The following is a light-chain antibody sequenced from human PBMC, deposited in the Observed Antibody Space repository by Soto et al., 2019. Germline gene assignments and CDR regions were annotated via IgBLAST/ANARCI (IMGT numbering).Light chain of an antibody. CDR2: GAS. CDR1: QSISNNY. J-gene: IGKJ1*01. Sequence: EFVLTQSPGILALSPGARATLSCRASQSISNNYLAWYQQRPGQAPRLLIYGASTRAAGISDRFSGSGSGTYFTLTISRLEPEDFAVYYCQQYVTSRTFGQGTKVE. V-gene: IGKV3-20*01. CDR3: QQYVTSRT.